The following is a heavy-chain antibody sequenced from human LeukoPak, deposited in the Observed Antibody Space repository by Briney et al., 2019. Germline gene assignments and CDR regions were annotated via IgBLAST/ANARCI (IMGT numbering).Heavy chain of an antibody. D-gene: IGHD3-9*01. Sequence: ASVKVSCKASGYTFTGYYMHWVRQAPGQGLEWMGWINPNSGGTDYAQKFQGRVTMTRDTSISTAYMELKWLGSDDTAVYYCARGGRSYDILAGFYPYYFDYWGQGTLVTVSS. CDR3: ARGGRSYDILAGFYPYYFDY. J-gene: IGHJ4*02. CDR1: GYTFTGYY. CDR2: INPNSGGT. V-gene: IGHV1-2*02.